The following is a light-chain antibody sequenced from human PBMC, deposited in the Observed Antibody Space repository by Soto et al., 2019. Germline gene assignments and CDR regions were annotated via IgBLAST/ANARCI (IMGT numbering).Light chain of an antibody. Sequence: DIQMTQSPSTLSASVGDRVTITCRASQSISSWLAWYQQKPGKVPKLLIYKASSLESGVPSRFSGSGSGTEFTLTISGLQPDDFATYYCQQYNSYPWTFGQGTKVEIK. J-gene: IGKJ1*01. CDR3: QQYNSYPWT. V-gene: IGKV1-5*03. CDR1: QSISSW. CDR2: KAS.